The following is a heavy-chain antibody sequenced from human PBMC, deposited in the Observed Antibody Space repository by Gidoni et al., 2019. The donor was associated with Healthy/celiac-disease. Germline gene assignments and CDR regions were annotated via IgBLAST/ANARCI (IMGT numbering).Heavy chain of an antibody. CDR3: ASSVDTDAFDI. Sequence: EVQLVASGVGLVQPGGSLRPSCAASGFTFSDHYMDWVRQAPGKGMEWVGRTRNKANSYTTEYAASVKGRFTISRDDSKNSLYLQMNSLKTEDTAVYYCASSVDTDAFDIWGQGTMVTVSS. D-gene: IGHD5-18*01. CDR2: TRNKANSYTT. CDR1: GFTFSDHY. V-gene: IGHV3-72*01. J-gene: IGHJ3*02.